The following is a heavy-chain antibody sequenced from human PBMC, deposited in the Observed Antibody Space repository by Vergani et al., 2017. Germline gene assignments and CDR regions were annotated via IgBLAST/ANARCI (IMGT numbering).Heavy chain of an antibody. V-gene: IGHV1-2*06. J-gene: IGHJ4*02. CDR3: ARDIVGGSKTSCFEDH. CDR2: IDPNSVDT. CDR1: GFTFTSYH. D-gene: IGHD2-2*01. Sequence: QVQLVQSGAEVMKPGASVRVSCKASGFTFTSYHIHWVRQAPGQGLDWLGRIDPNSVDTRYSQRFQDRVTITRDTSINTAYMEMTRLITDDTAIYCCARDIVGGSKTSCFEDHWGQGTLVTVSS.